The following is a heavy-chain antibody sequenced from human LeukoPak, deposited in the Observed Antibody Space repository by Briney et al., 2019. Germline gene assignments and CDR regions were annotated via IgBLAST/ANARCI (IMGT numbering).Heavy chain of an antibody. J-gene: IGHJ5*02. CDR2: IYCSGAT. V-gene: IGHV4-39*01. CDR3: ARHAGCSGGNCYYNWLDP. Sequence: SSETLSLTCSVSDGSISSSSSYWGWIRQPPGKGLEWIGSIYCSGATYFSPSLKSRLTISIGTSKNQFSLKLGSVTAADTAMYYCARHAGCSGGNCYYNWLDPWGQGTLVTVSS. D-gene: IGHD2-15*01. CDR1: DGSISSSSSY.